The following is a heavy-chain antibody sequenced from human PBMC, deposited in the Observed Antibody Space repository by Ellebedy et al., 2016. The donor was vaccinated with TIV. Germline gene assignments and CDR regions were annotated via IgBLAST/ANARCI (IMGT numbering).Heavy chain of an antibody. V-gene: IGHV1-46*04. CDR3: ARDPGGVGATNGFDY. CDR1: GYTFTSYY. J-gene: IGHJ4*02. D-gene: IGHD1-26*01. Sequence: AASVKVSCKASGYTFTSYYMHWVRQAPGQGLEWMGIINPSGGSTSYAQKLQGRVTMTRDTSTGTVYMELGSLRSEDTAVYYCARDPGGVGATNGFDYWGQGTLVTVSS. CDR2: INPSGGST.